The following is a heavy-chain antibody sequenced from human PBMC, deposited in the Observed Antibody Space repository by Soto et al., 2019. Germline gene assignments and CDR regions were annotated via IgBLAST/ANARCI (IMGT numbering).Heavy chain of an antibody. J-gene: IGHJ4*02. CDR1: GFTFSSYG. D-gene: IGHD3-22*01. Sequence: QVQLVESGGGVVQPGRSPRLSCAASGFTFSSYGMHWVRQAPGKGLEWVAVISYDGSNKYYADSVKGRFTISRDNSKNTLYLQMNSLRAEDTAVYYCAKDGDSSGYPDYWGQGTLVTVSS. CDR2: ISYDGSNK. CDR3: AKDGDSSGYPDY. V-gene: IGHV3-30*18.